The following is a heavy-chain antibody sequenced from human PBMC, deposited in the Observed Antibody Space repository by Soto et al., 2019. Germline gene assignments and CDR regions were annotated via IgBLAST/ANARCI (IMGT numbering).Heavy chain of an antibody. CDR2: IRGFSPYT. D-gene: IGHD2-15*01. CDR1: GFTFRTYT. V-gene: IGHV3-21*01. J-gene: IGHJ6*02. CDR3: ARDRGYDAHDYYYNAMDV. Sequence: PGGSLRLSCVASGFTFRTYTMNWVRQAPGKGLEWVSGIRGFSPYTFYAESVKGRFTISRDNAKNSLYLQMNSLGVEDTAVYYCARDRGYDAHDYYYNAMDVWGQRTTVTVPS.